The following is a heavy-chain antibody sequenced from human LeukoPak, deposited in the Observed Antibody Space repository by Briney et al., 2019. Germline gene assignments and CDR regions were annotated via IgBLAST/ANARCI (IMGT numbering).Heavy chain of an antibody. CDR3: ARGGGGPLVWGTLGAFDY. Sequence: GGSLRLSCAASGFTFDNYGMTWVRQAPGKGLEWVSGLNWNGGSTAYADSVKGRFTISRDNAKNSLYLQMNSLRAEDTAFYYCARGGGGPLVWGTLGAFDYWGQGTLVTVSS. D-gene: IGHD3-16*01. J-gene: IGHJ4*02. V-gene: IGHV3-20*04. CDR1: GFTFDNYG. CDR2: LNWNGGST.